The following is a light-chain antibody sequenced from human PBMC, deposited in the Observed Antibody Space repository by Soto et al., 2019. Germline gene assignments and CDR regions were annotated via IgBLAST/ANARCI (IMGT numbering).Light chain of an antibody. V-gene: IGKV1-39*01. J-gene: IGKJ4*01. CDR3: QQGYNPLLT. Sequence: DIQMTQSPSSLSASVGDRVTITCRASQYIGNYLNWYQLKPGKAPNLLISAASSLQSGVLSRFSGSGSGTHFTLTISSLQPEDFATYYCQQGYNPLLTFCGGTKVEIK. CDR2: AAS. CDR1: QYIGNY.